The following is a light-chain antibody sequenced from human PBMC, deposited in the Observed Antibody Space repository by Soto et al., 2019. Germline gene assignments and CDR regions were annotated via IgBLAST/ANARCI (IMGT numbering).Light chain of an antibody. J-gene: IGKJ1*01. CDR3: QQYGGSPWT. V-gene: IGKV3-20*01. CDR1: QSVSSSY. Sequence: EIVLTQSPGTLSLSPGERATLSCRASQSVSSSYFAWYRQRPGQAPRLLIYGASSRAAGIPDRFSGSGSGTDFTLTISRLEPEDFAVYYCQQYGGSPWTFGQGTKVDI. CDR2: GAS.